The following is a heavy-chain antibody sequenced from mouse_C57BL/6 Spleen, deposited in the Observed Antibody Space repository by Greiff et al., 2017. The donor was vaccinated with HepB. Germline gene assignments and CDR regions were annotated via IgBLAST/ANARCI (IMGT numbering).Heavy chain of an antibody. V-gene: IGHV1-55*01. CDR1: GFNFTSYW. J-gene: IGHJ4*01. CDR2: IYPGSGST. Sequence: QVQLQQPGAELVKPGASVKLSCTASGFNFTSYWITWVKQRPGQGLEWIGDIYPGSGSTKYNEKFKSKATLTVDTSSSTAYMQLSSLTSEDTAVYYCARGRQEDAMGYWGQGTSVTVSS. CDR3: ARGRQEDAMGY.